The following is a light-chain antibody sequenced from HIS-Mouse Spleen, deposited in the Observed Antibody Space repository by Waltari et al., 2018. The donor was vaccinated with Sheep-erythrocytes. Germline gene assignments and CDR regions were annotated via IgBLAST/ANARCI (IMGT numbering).Light chain of an antibody. CDR3: QQYGSSPLT. J-gene: IGKJ4*01. CDR2: GAS. Sequence: EIVLTQSPDFQSVTPKEKVTITCRASQSVSSSYLAWYQQKPGQAPRLLIYGASSRATGIPDRFSGSGSGTDFTLTISRLEPEDFAVYYCQQYGSSPLTFGGGTKVEIK. CDR1: QSVSSSY. V-gene: IGKV3-20*01.